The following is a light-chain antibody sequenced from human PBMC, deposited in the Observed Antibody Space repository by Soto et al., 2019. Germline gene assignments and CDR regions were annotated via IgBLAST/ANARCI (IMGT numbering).Light chain of an antibody. Sequence: IALTHSPLSLPVPPGDPASISCRASQTLRHGNGYNYLDWYLQKPGQSPQLLIDLGSNRAYGVPDRFSGSGSGTDFTLKISRVEAEDVGIFYCMQGLRPMYTFGQGTKLEI. CDR3: MQGLRPMYT. V-gene: IGKV2-28*01. CDR2: LGS. CDR1: QTLRHGNGYNY. J-gene: IGKJ2*01.